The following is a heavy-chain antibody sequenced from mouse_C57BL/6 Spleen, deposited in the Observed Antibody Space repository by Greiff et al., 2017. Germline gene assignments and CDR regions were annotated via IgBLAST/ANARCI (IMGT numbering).Heavy chain of an antibody. Sequence: QVHVKQSGAELVRPGTSVKMSCTASGYTFTNDWIGWAKQRPGHGLEWIGDIYPGGGYTNYNEKFKGKATLTTDKSSTTAYMQFRSLTSEDSAIYYCARGGYYFDYWGQGTTLTVSS. V-gene: IGHV1-63*01. CDR1: GYTFTNDW. CDR3: ARGGYYFDY. CDR2: IYPGGGYT. J-gene: IGHJ2*01.